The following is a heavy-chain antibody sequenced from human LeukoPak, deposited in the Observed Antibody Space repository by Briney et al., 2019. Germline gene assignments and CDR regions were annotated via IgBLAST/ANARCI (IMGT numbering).Heavy chain of an antibody. CDR1: GFTFSSYW. Sequence: GGSLRLSRAASGFTFSSYWMSWVRQAPGKGLEWVANIKQDGSEKYYVDSVKGRFTISRDNAEMSLYLQMNSLRAEDTAVYYCASYCSATGCYEFEYWGQGTLVTVSS. CDR3: ASYCSATGCYEFEY. V-gene: IGHV3-7*03. D-gene: IGHD2-2*01. CDR2: IKQDGSEK. J-gene: IGHJ4*02.